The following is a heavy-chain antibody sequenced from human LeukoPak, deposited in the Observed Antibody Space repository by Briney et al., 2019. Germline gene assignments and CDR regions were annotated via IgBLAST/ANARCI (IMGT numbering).Heavy chain of an antibody. V-gene: IGHV1-2*02. J-gene: IGHJ5*02. CDR2: INPTSGGT. Sequence: ASVKVSCKASGYTFTGYYIYWVRQAPGQGLEWMGWINPTSGGTKYAQKFQGRVTKTRDTSISTAYMELSSLRSDDTAVYHCARGPANWLDPWGQGTLVAVSS. CDR1: GYTFTGYY. CDR3: ARGPANWLDP.